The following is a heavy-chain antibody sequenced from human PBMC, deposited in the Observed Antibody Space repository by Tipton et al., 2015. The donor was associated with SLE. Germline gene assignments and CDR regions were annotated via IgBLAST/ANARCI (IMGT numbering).Heavy chain of an antibody. CDR2: ISAYNGNT. V-gene: IGHV1-18*01. CDR1: GYTFTSYG. D-gene: IGHD3-22*01. J-gene: IGHJ4*02. Sequence: QLVQSGAEVKKPGASVKVSCKASGYTFTSYGISWVRQAPGQGLEWMGWISAYNGNTNYAQKLQGRVTMTTDTSTSTAYMERRSLRSDDTAVYYCARELDCYDSRGYINYFDYWGQGTLVTVSS. CDR3: ARELDCYDSRGYINYFDY.